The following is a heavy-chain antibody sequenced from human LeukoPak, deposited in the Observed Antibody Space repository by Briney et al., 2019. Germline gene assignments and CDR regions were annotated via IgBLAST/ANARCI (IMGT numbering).Heavy chain of an antibody. CDR3: ARARSSSGWYGNFQH. Sequence: PSETLSLTCTVSGGSINSYYWSWIRQPPGKGLEWIGYIYYSGSTNYNPSLKSRVTISVDTSKNQFSLKLSSVTAADTAVYYCARARSSSGWYGNFQHWGQGTLVTVSS. CDR1: GGSINSYY. J-gene: IGHJ1*01. CDR2: IYYSGST. D-gene: IGHD6-19*01. V-gene: IGHV4-59*01.